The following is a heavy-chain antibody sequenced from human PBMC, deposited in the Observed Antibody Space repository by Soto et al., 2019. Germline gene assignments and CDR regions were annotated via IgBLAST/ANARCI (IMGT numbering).Heavy chain of an antibody. CDR3: SKGEMSTIRNSFDP. J-gene: IGHJ5*02. D-gene: IGHD1-7*01. V-gene: IGHV3-23*01. CDR2: LSRSGGAT. Sequence: EVQLLESGGGLVQPGGSLTLSCTASGFNTRFYSMSWVRQTPGKGLEWVAALSRSGGATYYADSVRGRFTISRDASKYTLFLQMSNLRAEDTALYYCSKGEMSTIRNSFDPWGQGTLVTVSS. CDR1: GFNTRFYS.